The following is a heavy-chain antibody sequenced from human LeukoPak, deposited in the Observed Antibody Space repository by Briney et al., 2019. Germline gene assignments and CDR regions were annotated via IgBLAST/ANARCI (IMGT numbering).Heavy chain of an antibody. J-gene: IGHJ4*02. CDR2: IRSKANSYAT. CDR3: AKWGCSGVNCYPFAY. Sequence: PGGSLRLSCAASGFTFSGSAMHWVRQASGKGLEWVGRIRSKANSYATAYAASVKGRFTISRDDSKNTAYLQMNSLKTEDTAVYYCAKWGCSGVNCYPFAYWGQGTLVTVSS. CDR1: GFTFSGSA. V-gene: IGHV3-73*01. D-gene: IGHD2-15*01.